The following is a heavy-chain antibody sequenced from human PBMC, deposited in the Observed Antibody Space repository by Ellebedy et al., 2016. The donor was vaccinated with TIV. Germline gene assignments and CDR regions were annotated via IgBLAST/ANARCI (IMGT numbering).Heavy chain of an antibody. D-gene: IGHD3-9*01. CDR2: ITWDDGTT. J-gene: IGHJ3*02. CDR1: GFTFDDYA. CDR3: STDKYFDWFSPDDSFAI. V-gene: IGHV3-43D*03. Sequence: PGGSLRLSCAASGFTFDDYAMHWVRQAPGKGLEWVSLITWDDGTTYYADSVKGRFTISRDNSKNSLYLQMNSLRAEDSALYYCSTDKYFDWFSPDDSFAIWGQGTMVTVSS.